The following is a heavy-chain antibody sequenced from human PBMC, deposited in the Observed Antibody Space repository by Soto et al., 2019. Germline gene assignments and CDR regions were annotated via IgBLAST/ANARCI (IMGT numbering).Heavy chain of an antibody. V-gene: IGHV3-7*01. Sequence: GGSLRLSYVASGLTFSSWMSLVRQAPGKGLEWVAMTTQDGSGKHYVDSVKGRFTISRDSAKNSMYLQMNSLTVEDTAMYYCASLDTAMIQPAVHSGPATHVTVSS. CDR1: GLTFSSW. CDR3: ASLDTAMIQPAVH. CDR2: TTQDGSGK. J-gene: IGHJ1*01. D-gene: IGHD5-18*01.